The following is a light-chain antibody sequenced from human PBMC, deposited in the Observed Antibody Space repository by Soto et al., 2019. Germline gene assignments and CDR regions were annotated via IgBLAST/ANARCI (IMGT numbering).Light chain of an antibody. CDR3: QQYGGSPIT. CDR2: GAS. Sequence: THSPATLSVSAGEIAALSFRASQSVTTRLAWYQHKPGQAPRLLMSGASSRASGVPVRFSGSGSGTDFTLTISRLEPEDFALYYCQQYGGSPITFGLGTRLEIK. J-gene: IGKJ5*01. CDR1: QSVTTR. V-gene: IGKV3-20*01.